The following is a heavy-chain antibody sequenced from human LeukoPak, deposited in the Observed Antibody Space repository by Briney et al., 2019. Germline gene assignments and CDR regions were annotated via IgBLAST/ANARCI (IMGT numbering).Heavy chain of an antibody. CDR2: IYSGGST. V-gene: IGHV3-66*01. Sequence: PGGSLRLSCAASGFTVSNNYMNWVRQAPGKGLEWVSVIYSGGSTSYADSVKGRFTISRDNSRNTVSLQMNTLRAEDTAVYYCARRGPRTNNYGSGSYYPIRNYYYYYYMDVWGRGTTVTVSS. D-gene: IGHD3-10*01. CDR1: GFTVSNNY. CDR3: ARRGPRTNNYGSGSYYPIRNYYYYYYMDV. J-gene: IGHJ6*03.